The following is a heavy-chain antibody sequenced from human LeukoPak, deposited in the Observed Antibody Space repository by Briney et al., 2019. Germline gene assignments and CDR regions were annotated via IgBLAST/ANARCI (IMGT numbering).Heavy chain of an antibody. CDR3: ARHQVEYNYGALGDGFDI. CDR2: IYPGDSDT. V-gene: IGHV5-51*01. CDR1: GYSFTSYW. Sequence: AGESLKISCKASGYSFTSYWIGWVRQMPGRGLEWMGIIYPGDSDTRYSLSFQGRVTISADKSISTAYVKWSSLKASDTAMYYCARHQVEYNYGALGDGFDIWGQGTMVTVSS. D-gene: IGHD4/OR15-4a*01. J-gene: IGHJ3*02.